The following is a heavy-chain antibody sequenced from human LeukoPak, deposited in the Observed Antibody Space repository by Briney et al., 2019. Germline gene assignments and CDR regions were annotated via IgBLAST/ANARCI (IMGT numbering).Heavy chain of an antibody. CDR1: GYTFTDYY. Sequence: ASVEVSCKASGYTFTDYYMHWVRQAPGQGFEWMGWINPNDGDTNYAQKFQGRVTMTRDTSISTAHMEVSRLRSDDTAVYYCARANFLYCSSSTCLFDYWGQGTLVTVSS. J-gene: IGHJ4*02. CDR3: ARANFLYCSSSTCLFDY. D-gene: IGHD2-2*01. V-gene: IGHV1-2*02. CDR2: INPNDGDT.